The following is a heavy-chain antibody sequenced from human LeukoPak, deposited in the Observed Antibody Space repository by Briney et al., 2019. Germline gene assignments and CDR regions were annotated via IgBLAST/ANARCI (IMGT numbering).Heavy chain of an antibody. V-gene: IGHV4-39*07. CDR1: GGSISSSSYY. CDR2: IYYSGST. CDR3: ARDRDGDYMGRWFGP. J-gene: IGHJ5*02. Sequence: SETLSLTCTVSGGSISSSSYYWGWIRQPPGKGLEWIGSIYYSGSTYYNPSLKSRVTISVDTSKNQFSLKLSSVTAADTAVYYCARDRDGDYMGRWFGPWGQGTLVTVSS. D-gene: IGHD4-17*01.